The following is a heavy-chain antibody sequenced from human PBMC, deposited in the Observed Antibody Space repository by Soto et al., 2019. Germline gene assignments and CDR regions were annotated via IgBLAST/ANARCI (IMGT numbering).Heavy chain of an antibody. V-gene: IGHV1-18*04. D-gene: IGHD6-13*01. Sequence: ASVKVSCKASGYTFTSYGISWVRQAPGQGLEWMGWISAYNGNTNYAQKLQGRVTMTTDTSTSTAYMELRSLRSDDTAVYYCAREGEARQLYYYYGMDVWGQGTTVTVSS. CDR3: AREGEARQLYYYYGMDV. CDR1: GYTFTSYG. J-gene: IGHJ6*02. CDR2: ISAYNGNT.